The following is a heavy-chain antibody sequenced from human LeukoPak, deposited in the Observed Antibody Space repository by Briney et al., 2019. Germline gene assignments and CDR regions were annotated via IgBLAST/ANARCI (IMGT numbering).Heavy chain of an antibody. CDR2: INPNSGGT. D-gene: IGHD5-24*01. CDR1: GYTFTGYY. Sequence: ASVKVSXKASGYTFTGYYIHWVRQAPGQGLEWMGWINPNSGGTKYAQKFQGRVTMTRDTSISTAYMELSRLTSDDTAVYYCARDDEETIWGQRTLVTVSS. CDR3: ARDDEETI. J-gene: IGHJ4*02. V-gene: IGHV1-2*02.